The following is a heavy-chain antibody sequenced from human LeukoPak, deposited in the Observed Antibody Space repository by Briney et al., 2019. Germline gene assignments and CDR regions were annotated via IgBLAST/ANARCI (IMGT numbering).Heavy chain of an antibody. Sequence: PGGSLRLSCAASGFTFSSYWMSWVRQAPGKGLEWVANIKQDGSEKYYVDSVKGRFTISRDNAKNSLYLQMNSLRAEDTAVYYCAREGGIAARAFDYWGQGTLVTVSS. CDR1: GFTFSSYW. J-gene: IGHJ4*02. CDR2: IKQDGSEK. V-gene: IGHV3-7*01. CDR3: AREGGIAARAFDY. D-gene: IGHD6-6*01.